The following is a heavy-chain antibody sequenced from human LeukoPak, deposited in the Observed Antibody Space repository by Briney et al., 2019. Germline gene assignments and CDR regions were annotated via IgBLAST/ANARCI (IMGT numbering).Heavy chain of an antibody. CDR1: GGSISSYY. Sequence: SSETLSLTCTVSGGSISSYYWSWIRQPPGKGLEWIGYIYYSGSTNYNPSLKSRVTISVDTSKNRFSLKLRSVTAADTAVYYCARTTTVRGTYYMDVWGKGTTVTVSS. J-gene: IGHJ6*03. V-gene: IGHV4-59*01. D-gene: IGHD3-10*01. CDR3: ARTTTVRGTYYMDV. CDR2: IYYSGST.